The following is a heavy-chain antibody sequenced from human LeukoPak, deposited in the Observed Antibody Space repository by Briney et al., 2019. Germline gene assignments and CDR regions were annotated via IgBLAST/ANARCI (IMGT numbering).Heavy chain of an antibody. CDR3: ARGGWSDYYDSSGYEGYYVDY. J-gene: IGHJ4*02. Sequence: SETLSLTCAVYGGSFSGYYWSWIRQPPGKGLEWIGEINHSGSTNYNPSLKSRVTISVDTSKNQFSLKLSSVTAADTAVYYCARGGWSDYYDSSGYEGYYVDYWGQGTLVTVSS. CDR2: INHSGST. CDR1: GGSFSGYY. V-gene: IGHV4-34*01. D-gene: IGHD3-22*01.